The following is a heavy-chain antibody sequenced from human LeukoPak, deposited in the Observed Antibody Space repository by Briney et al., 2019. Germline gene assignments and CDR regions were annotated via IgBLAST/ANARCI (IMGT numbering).Heavy chain of an antibody. Sequence: GGSLRLSCAASGFTFSSYGMHWVRQAPGKGLEWVAFIRYDGSNKYYADSVKGRFTISRDNSKNTLYLQMNSLRAEDTALYYCTKDQLLYTGFDAFGSWGQGTLVTVSS. CDR1: GFTFSSYG. CDR3: TKDQLLYTGFDAFGS. V-gene: IGHV3-30*02. J-gene: IGHJ4*02. D-gene: IGHD3-10*01. CDR2: IRYDGSNK.